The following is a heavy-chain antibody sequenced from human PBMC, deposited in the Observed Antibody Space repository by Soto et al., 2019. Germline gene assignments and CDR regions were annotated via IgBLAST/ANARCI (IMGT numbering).Heavy chain of an antibody. CDR2: IYYSGST. CDR1: GGSISSGGYY. D-gene: IGHD3-22*01. Sequence: QVQLQESGPGLVKPSQTLSLTCTVSGGSISSGGYYWSWIRQHPGKGLEGIGYIYYSGSTYYNPSLKSRVTISVDTSKNQFSLKLSSVTAADTAVYYCARAPRPDYDMGVAFDIWGQGTMVTVSS. CDR3: ARAPRPDYDMGVAFDI. V-gene: IGHV4-31*03. J-gene: IGHJ3*02.